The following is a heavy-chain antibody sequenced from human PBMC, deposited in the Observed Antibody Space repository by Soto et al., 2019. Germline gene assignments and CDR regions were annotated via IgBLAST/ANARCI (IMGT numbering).Heavy chain of an antibody. D-gene: IGHD4-17*01. CDR1: GFTFSSYA. Sequence: GRSLRLSCAASGFTFSSYAMHWVRQAPGKGLEWVAVISYDGSNKYYADSVKGRFTISRDNSKNTLYLQMNSLRAEDTAVYYCARGGYGDYAHGMDVWGQGTTVTVSS. V-gene: IGHV3-30-3*01. CDR3: ARGGYGDYAHGMDV. J-gene: IGHJ6*02. CDR2: ISYDGSNK.